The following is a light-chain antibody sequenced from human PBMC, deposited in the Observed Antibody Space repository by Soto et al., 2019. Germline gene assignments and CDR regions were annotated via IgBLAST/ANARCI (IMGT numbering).Light chain of an antibody. Sequence: QSALTQPPSASGSPGQSVTISCTGTSSDVGGYKYVSWYQQHPGKAPKLVIYEVSKRPSGVPDRFSGSKSGNTASLTVSGLQAEDESDYYCSLYAGSNNVVFGGGTKLTVL. V-gene: IGLV2-8*01. J-gene: IGLJ2*01. CDR3: SLYAGSNNVV. CDR1: SSDVGGYKY. CDR2: EVS.